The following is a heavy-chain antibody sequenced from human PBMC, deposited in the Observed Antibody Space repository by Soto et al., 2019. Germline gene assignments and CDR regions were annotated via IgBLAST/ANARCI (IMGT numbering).Heavy chain of an antibody. D-gene: IGHD3-22*01. J-gene: IGHJ3*02. CDR3: ARDQIPSMIVVVITHDAVDI. CDR2: INVGNGNT. V-gene: IGHV1-3*01. Sequence: ASVKFSCKASGYTFTTYAMHWVRQAPGQRLEWMGWINVGNGNTKYSQKFQGRVTITRDTSASTAYMELSSLRSEDTAVYYCARDQIPSMIVVVITHDAVDIWGEGTTVTVS. CDR1: GYTFTTYA.